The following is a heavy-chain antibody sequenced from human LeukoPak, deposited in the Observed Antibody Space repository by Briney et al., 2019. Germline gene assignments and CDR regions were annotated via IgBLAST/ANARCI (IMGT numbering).Heavy chain of an antibody. CDR3: ARVHYYDSSGYSLFDY. V-gene: IGHV6-1*01. CDR2: TYYRSKWYN. J-gene: IGHJ4*02. D-gene: IGHD3-22*01. CDR1: GDSVSSNSAA. Sequence: SQTLSLTCAISGDSVSSNSAAWNWIRQSPSRGLEWLGRTYYRSKWYNDYAVSMKSRITINPDTSKNQFSLQLNSVTPEDTAVYYCARVHYYDSSGYSLFDYWGQGTLVTVSS.